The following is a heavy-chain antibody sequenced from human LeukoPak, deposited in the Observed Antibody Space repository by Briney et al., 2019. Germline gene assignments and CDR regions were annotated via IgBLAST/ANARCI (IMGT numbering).Heavy chain of an antibody. J-gene: IGHJ4*02. CDR3: ASVPTPYSSGWYDYFDY. Sequence: GGSLRLSCAASGFTFSSYAMHWVRQAPGKGLEWVAVISYDGSNKYYADSVKGRFTISRDNSKNTLYLQMNSPRAEDTAVYYCASVPTPYSSGWYDYFDYWGQGTLVTVSS. CDR1: GFTFSSYA. V-gene: IGHV3-30*04. D-gene: IGHD6-19*01. CDR2: ISYDGSNK.